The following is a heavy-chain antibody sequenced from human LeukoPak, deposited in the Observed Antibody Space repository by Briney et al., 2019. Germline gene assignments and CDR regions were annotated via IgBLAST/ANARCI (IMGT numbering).Heavy chain of an antibody. CDR3: ARVIQYNWFDP. CDR1: GGSITSHY. J-gene: IGHJ5*02. Sequence: SETLSLTCTVSGGSITSHYWTRIRQPPGKGLEWIGYIYYSGSTNYNPSLKSRVTISVDTSKNQFSLKLSSVTAADTAVYYCARVIQYNWFDPWGQGTLVTVSS. V-gene: IGHV4-59*11. D-gene: IGHD3-22*01. CDR2: IYYSGST.